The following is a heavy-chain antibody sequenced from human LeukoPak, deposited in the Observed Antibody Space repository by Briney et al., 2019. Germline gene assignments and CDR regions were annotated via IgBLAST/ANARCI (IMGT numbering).Heavy chain of an antibody. D-gene: IGHD3-10*02. Sequence: GGSLRLSCAASGFTFSSYEMSWVRQAPGKGLEWVSYISSSGSTIYYADSVKGRSTISRDNAKNSLYLQMNSLRAEDTAVYYCAELGITMIGGVWGKGTTVTISS. CDR2: ISSSGSTI. CDR1: GFTFSSYE. J-gene: IGHJ6*04. V-gene: IGHV3-48*03. CDR3: AELGITMIGGV.